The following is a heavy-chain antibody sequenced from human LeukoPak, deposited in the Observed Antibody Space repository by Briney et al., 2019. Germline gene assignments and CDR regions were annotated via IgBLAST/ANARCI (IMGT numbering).Heavy chain of an antibody. Sequence: GGSLRLSCAASGFTVSTNYLSWVRQAPGKGLEWVSVIYSGGTTHYADSVKGRFTISRDNSKNTLYLQMNSLRVEDMAVYYCARTYYYDSSGPDWGQGTLVTVSS. D-gene: IGHD3-22*01. CDR1: GFTVSTNY. V-gene: IGHV3-66*01. CDR3: ARTYYYDSSGPD. J-gene: IGHJ4*02. CDR2: IYSGGTT.